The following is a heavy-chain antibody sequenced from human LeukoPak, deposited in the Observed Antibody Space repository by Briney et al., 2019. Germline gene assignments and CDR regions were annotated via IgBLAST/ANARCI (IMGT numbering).Heavy chain of an antibody. J-gene: IGHJ4*02. V-gene: IGHV3-74*01. CDR3: ARAAYYRFDY. CDR1: GFTFSSYW. D-gene: IGHD1-26*01. Sequence: GGSLRLSCAASGFTFSSYWVHWVRQAPGKGLEWVARINSDGSTTNHADSVRGRFTISRDNAENTLYPQMSSLRAEDTAIYFCARAAYYRFDYWGQGTLVTVSS. CDR2: INSDGSTT.